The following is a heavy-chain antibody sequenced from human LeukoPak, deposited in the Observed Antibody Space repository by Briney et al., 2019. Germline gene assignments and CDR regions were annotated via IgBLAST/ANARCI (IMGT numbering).Heavy chain of an antibody. CDR1: GGSMSSNY. CDR3: ARRSVSGGYNFDY. D-gene: IGHD3-22*01. J-gene: IGHJ4*02. CDR2: IYYSGST. Sequence: SETLSLTCTVSGGSMSSNYWSWIRQPPGKGLEWIGYIYYSGSTNYNPSLKSRVTISVDTSKNQFSLKLSSVTAADTAVYYCARRSVSGGYNFDYWGQGILVTVSS. V-gene: IGHV4-59*01.